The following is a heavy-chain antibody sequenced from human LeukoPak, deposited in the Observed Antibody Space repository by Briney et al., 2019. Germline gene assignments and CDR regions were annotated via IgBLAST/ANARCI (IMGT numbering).Heavy chain of an antibody. CDR2: ISYDGSNK. D-gene: IGHD1-14*01. J-gene: IGHJ4*02. CDR3: AREAPGQGFDY. CDR1: GFTFSSYG. V-gene: IGHV3-30*03. Sequence: GGSLRLSCAASGFTFSSYGMHWVRQAPGKGLEWVAVISYDGSNKYYADSVKGRFTISRDNSKNTLYLQMNSLRAEDTAVYYCAREAPGQGFDYWGQGTLVTVSS.